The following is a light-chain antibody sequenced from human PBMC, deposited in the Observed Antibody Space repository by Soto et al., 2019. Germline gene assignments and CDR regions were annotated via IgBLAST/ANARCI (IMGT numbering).Light chain of an antibody. Sequence: DIQMTQSPSTLSASVGDRVTITCRASQRMSGFLAWYQQKPGKAPQLLISDASSLESGVPSRFSGGGSGTAFTLTISSLQPEDFASYYCQQLDRYPFTFGGGTKVDIK. CDR1: QRMSGF. J-gene: IGKJ4*01. CDR2: DAS. CDR3: QQLDRYPFT. V-gene: IGKV1-5*01.